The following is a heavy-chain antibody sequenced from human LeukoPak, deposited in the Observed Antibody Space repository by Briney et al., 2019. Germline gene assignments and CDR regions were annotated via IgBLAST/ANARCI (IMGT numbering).Heavy chain of an antibody. CDR3: ERHSTNYGSGSYSTGGRWFDP. CDR2: IDPSDSYT. J-gene: IGHJ5*02. V-gene: IGHV5-10-1*01. D-gene: IGHD3-10*01. Sequence: GESLKISCKGSGYSFTSYWISWVRQMPGKGLEWMGRIDPSDSYTNYSPSFQGHVTVSADKSISTAYLQWSSLKASDTAMYYCERHSTNYGSGSYSTGGRWFDPWGQGTLVTVSS. CDR1: GYSFTSYW.